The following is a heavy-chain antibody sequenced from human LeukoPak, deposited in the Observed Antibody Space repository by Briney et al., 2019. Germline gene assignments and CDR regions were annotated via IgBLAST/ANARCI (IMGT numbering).Heavy chain of an antibody. J-gene: IGHJ6*03. CDR1: GFTFSSYW. CDR2: ISSSSSTI. Sequence: GGSLRLSCAASGFTFSSYWMNWVRQAPGKGLEWVSYISSSSSTIYYADSVKGRFTISRDNAKNSLYLQMNSLRAEDTAVYYCARSGDRAYYYYMDVWGKGTTVTVSS. V-gene: IGHV3-48*01. D-gene: IGHD2-21*02. CDR3: ARSGDRAYYYYMDV.